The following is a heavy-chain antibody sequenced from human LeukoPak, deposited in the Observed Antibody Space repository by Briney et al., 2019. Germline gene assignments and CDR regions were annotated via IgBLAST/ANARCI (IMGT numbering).Heavy chain of an antibody. D-gene: IGHD3-22*01. V-gene: IGHV4-61*02. CDR2: IYTSGST. CDR1: GGSISSGSYD. CDR3: ARDPIVVVITGGAFDI. Sequence: SETLSLTCTGSGGSISSGSYDWSWIRQPAGKGLEWIGRIYTSGSTNYNPPLESRVTISVDMSKNQFSLKLSSVTAADTAVYYCARDPIVVVITGGAFDIWGQGTMVTVSS. J-gene: IGHJ3*02.